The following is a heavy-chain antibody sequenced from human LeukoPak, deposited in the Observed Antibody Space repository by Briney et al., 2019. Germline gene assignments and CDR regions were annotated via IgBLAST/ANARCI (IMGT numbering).Heavy chain of an antibody. Sequence: GGSLRLSCAASGFTFSSYGMHWVRQAPGKGLEWVAVIWYDGSNKYYADSAKGRFTISRDNSKNTLYLQMNSLRAEDTAVYYCARTTVTSLHYYYYYMDVWGKGTTVTVSS. D-gene: IGHD4-17*01. CDR2: IWYDGSNK. CDR3: ARTTVTSLHYYYYYMDV. CDR1: GFTFSSYG. J-gene: IGHJ6*03. V-gene: IGHV3-33*01.